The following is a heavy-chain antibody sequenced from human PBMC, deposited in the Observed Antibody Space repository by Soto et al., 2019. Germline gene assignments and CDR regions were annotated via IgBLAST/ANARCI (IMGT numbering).Heavy chain of an antibody. J-gene: IGHJ6*02. D-gene: IGHD3-3*01. CDR3: ARWYDFWSGLPRQEDYYYGMDV. Sequence: ASVKVSCKASGYTFTSYAMHWVRQAPGQRLEWMGWINAGNGNTKYSQKFQGRVTITRDTSASTAYMELSSLRSEDTAVYYCARWYDFWSGLPRQEDYYYGMDVWGQGTTVTVSS. CDR1: GYTFTSYA. V-gene: IGHV1-3*01. CDR2: INAGNGNT.